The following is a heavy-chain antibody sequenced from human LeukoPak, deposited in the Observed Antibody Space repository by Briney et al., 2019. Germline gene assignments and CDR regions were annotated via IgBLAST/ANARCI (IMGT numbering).Heavy chain of an antibody. CDR2: INPNSGGT. CDR3: ARGVIVVVRGYYFDY. J-gene: IGHJ4*02. D-gene: IGHD3-22*01. Sequence: GASVKVSCKASGYTFTGYYMHWVRQAPGQGLEWMGWINPNSGGTNYAQKFQGRATMTRDTSISTAYMELSKLRSDDTAVYYCARGVIVVVRGYYFDYWGQGTLVTVSS. V-gene: IGHV1-2*02. CDR1: GYTFTGYY.